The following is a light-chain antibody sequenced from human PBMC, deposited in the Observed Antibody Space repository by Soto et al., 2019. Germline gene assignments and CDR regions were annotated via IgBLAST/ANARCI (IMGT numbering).Light chain of an antibody. V-gene: IGKV3-15*01. Sequence: DIVMTQSPATLSVSAGERATLSCRASQSVSSNLAWYQQKPGQAPRLLIYGASTRATGFPARFSGSGSGTEFTLTISSLQSEDFAAYSCQQFSNWPYTFGQGTKLEIK. CDR3: QQFSNWPYT. J-gene: IGKJ2*01. CDR1: QSVSSN. CDR2: GAS.